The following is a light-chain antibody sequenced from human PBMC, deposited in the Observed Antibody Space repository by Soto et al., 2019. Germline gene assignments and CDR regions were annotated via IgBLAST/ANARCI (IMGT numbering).Light chain of an antibody. CDR3: ASYTTSSTYV. CDR2: DDS. V-gene: IGLV2-14*03. Sequence: QSALTQPASVSGSPGQSIAISCTGTSSDVGAFNYVSWYQQHPGKAPKFMIFDDSSRPSGVSDRFSGSKSGNTASLTISGLQTEDEADYYCASYTTSSTYVFGTGTKLTVL. J-gene: IGLJ1*01. CDR1: SSDVGAFNY.